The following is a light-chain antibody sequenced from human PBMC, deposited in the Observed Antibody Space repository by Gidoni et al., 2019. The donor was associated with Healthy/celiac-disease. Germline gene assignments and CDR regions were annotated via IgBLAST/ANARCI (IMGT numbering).Light chain of an antibody. CDR1: QRVLYISNNTHS. Sequence: DIVMTQSPDSLAVSLGERATINCKSSQRVLYISNNTHSLACYQQKPGQPPKLLLYCPSTRESRLPDRLSGSGFLPAFTLTTLFLQAADAAGYYLQHYSRTSPTFAPGTKVDI. CDR3: QHYSRTSPT. CDR2: CPS. J-gene: IGKJ3*01. V-gene: IGKV4-1*01.